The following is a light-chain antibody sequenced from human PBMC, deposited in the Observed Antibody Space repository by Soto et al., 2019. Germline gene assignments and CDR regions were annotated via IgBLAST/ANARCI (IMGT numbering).Light chain of an antibody. Sequence: QSVLTQPPSVSGAAGKRVTISCTGSSSNIGAGYDVHWYQQLPGTAPKLLIYGNSNRPSGVPDRFSGSKSGTSASLAITGLQAEDEADYYCQSYDSSLREVFRGGTKLTVL. CDR1: SSNIGAGYD. J-gene: IGLJ2*01. CDR3: QSYDSSLREV. CDR2: GNS. V-gene: IGLV1-40*01.